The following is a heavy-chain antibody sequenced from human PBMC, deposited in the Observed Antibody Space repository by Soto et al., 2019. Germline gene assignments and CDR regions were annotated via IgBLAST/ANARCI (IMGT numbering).Heavy chain of an antibody. J-gene: IGHJ5*02. Sequence: DVQILESGGGLVEPWGSLRLSCAASGFSVSTYGVTWVRQGPGKGLEWVSGVSGGSGATQYRDSVKGRCTITTDYTENTAYLQMNSLRVEDTAVYYCTRWNGYGDLWGQGILVTVS. D-gene: IGHD1-1*01. V-gene: IGHV3-23*01. CDR3: TRWNGYGDL. CDR1: GFSVSTYG. CDR2: VSGGSGAT.